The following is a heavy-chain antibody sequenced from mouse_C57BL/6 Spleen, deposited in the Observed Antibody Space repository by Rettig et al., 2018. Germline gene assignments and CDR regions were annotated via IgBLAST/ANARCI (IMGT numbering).Heavy chain of an antibody. CDR2: ISYSGST. CDR1: DY. V-gene: IGHV3-8*01. Sequence: DYWNWIRKFPGNKLEYMGYISYSGSTYYNPSLKSRISITRDTSKNQYYLQLNSVTTEDTATYYCARDYYGSSWYFDVWGTGTTVTVSS. CDR3: ARDYYGSSWYFDV. J-gene: IGHJ1*03. D-gene: IGHD1-1*01.